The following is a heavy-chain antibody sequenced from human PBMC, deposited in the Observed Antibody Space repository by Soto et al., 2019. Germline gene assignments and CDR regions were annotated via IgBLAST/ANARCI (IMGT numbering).Heavy chain of an antibody. Sequence: SETLSLTCTVSGGSISDDYCSWIRQPPGKGLEWVGHISHSGSTNYNPSLKSRVTISVDTSKRHFSLKLSSVTAADPAVYYCAREARGVISGMDVWGQGTTVTSP. CDR3: AREARGVISGMDV. J-gene: IGHJ6*02. CDR2: ISHSGST. D-gene: IGHD3-10*01. CDR1: GGSISDDY. V-gene: IGHV4-59*01.